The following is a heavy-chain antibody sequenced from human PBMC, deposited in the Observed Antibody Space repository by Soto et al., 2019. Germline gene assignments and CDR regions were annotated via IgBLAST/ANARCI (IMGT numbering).Heavy chain of an antibody. D-gene: IGHD6-19*01. CDR2: INAYNGNT. CDR1: GYTFTSYG. J-gene: IGHJ4*02. CDR3: ARDQAVAQFDY. V-gene: IGHV1-18*01. Sequence: QVKLVQSGAEVKKPGASVKVSCKASGYTFTSYGISWVRQAPGQGLEWMGWINAYNGNTKYAQKLQGRVTMTTDTATSTAYMERRSLRSDDTVVYYCARDQAVAQFDYWGQGTLVTVSS.